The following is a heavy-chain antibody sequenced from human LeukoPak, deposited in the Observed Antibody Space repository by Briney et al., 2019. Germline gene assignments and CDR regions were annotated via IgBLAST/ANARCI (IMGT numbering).Heavy chain of an antibody. J-gene: IGHJ4*02. CDR2: ISSSGGST. CDR1: GFTFSTYG. D-gene: IGHD5-12*01. CDR3: AKDKGDGWLYSAGFDY. Sequence: GGSLRLSCAASGFTFSTYGMSWVRQAPGKGLEWVSGISSSGGSTYYADSVKGRFTISRDNSKNTLYLQMNSLRAEDTALYYCAKDKGDGWLYSAGFDYWGQGTLVTVSS. V-gene: IGHV3-23*01.